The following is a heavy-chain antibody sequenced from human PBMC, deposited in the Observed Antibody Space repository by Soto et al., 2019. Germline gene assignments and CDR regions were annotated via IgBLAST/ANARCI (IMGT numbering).Heavy chain of an antibody. D-gene: IGHD6-6*01. CDR1: GASMSSSGYY. J-gene: IGHJ5*02. CDR2: IYYSGST. CDR3: ARDRHNNFFDP. V-gene: IGHV4-31*03. Sequence: QVQLQESGPGLVKPSQTMSLTCTVSGASMSSSGYYWTWIRQSPGKGLEWIGYIYYSGSTYYNPSLESRVAISLDTSRSQFSLTLHSVTAADTAIYYCARDRHNNFFDPWGQGTLVTVSS.